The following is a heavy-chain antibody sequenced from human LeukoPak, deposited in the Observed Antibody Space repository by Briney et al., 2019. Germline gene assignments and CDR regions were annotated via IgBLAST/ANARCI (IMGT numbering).Heavy chain of an antibody. V-gene: IGHV3-13*05. CDR2: IGAAGDP. CDR3: ARVAAAGKGFDH. CDR1: GFTFDDYG. D-gene: IGHD6-13*01. J-gene: IGHJ4*02. Sequence: GGSLRLSCAASGFTFDDYGMSWVRQGTGKGLEWVSAIGAAGDPYYGGSVKGRFTISRENAKNSLYLQMNSLRAGDTAVYYCARVAAAGKGFDHWGQGTLVTVSS.